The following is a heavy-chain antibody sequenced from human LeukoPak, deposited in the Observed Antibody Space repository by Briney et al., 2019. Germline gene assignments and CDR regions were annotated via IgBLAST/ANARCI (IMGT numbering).Heavy chain of an antibody. Sequence: SETLSLTCAVYGVSFSGYYWSWIRQPPGKGLEWIGEINHSGSTNYNPSLKSRVTISVDTSKNQFSLKLSSVTAADTAVYYCANQGVAGYCSGGSCYSSWFDPWGQGTLVTVSS. CDR3: ANQGVAGYCSGGSCYSSWFDP. J-gene: IGHJ5*02. D-gene: IGHD2-15*01. V-gene: IGHV4-34*01. CDR2: INHSGST. CDR1: GVSFSGYY.